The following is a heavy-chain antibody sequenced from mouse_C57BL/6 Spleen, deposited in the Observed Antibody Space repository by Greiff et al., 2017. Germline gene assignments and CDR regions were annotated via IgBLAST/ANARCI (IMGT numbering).Heavy chain of an antibody. V-gene: IGHV5-6*01. CDR2: ISSGVSYT. J-gene: IGHJ1*03. CDR3: ARIYGSRNWYFDV. CDR1: GFTFSSYG. D-gene: IGHD1-1*01. Sequence: EVKLVESGGDLVKPGGSLKLSCAASGFTFSSYGMSWVRQTPDKRLEWVATISSGVSYTYYPDSVKGRVTISRDTAKNTLYLQMSSLKSEDTAMYYCARIYGSRNWYFDVWGTGTTVTVSS.